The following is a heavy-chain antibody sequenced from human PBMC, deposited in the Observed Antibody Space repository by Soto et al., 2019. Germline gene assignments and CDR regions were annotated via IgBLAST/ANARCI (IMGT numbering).Heavy chain of an antibody. CDR2: INAGNGNT. J-gene: IGHJ4*02. D-gene: IGHD3-22*01. V-gene: IGHV1-3*01. Sequence: QVQLVQSGAEVKKPGASLKVSCKASGYTFTSYAMHWVRQAPGQRLEWMGWINAGNGNTKYSQKFQGRVTITRDTSASTAYVELSSLRSEDTAVDSCARGNYYDIHDYWGQGTLVTVSS. CDR3: ARGNYYDIHDY. CDR1: GYTFTSYA.